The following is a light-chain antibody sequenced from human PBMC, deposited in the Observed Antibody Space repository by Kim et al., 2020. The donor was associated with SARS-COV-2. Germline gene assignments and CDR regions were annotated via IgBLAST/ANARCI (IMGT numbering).Light chain of an antibody. CDR3: QQNYTTPWT. J-gene: IGKJ1*01. CDR2: ATS. V-gene: IGKV1-39*01. CDR1: QYINKY. Sequence: DIQMTQSPSSLSASVGDRVTITCRASQYINKYLNWYQQEPGKAPKLLIYATSSLHSGVPLRFSGNGSGTEFTLTISSLHPEDFASYYCQQNYTTPWTFGQGTKVDIK.